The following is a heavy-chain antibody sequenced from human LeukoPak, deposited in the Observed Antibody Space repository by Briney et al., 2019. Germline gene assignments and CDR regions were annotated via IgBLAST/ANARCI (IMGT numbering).Heavy chain of an antibody. D-gene: IGHD7-27*01. CDR2: ISSNGGST. Sequence: TGGSLRLSCAASGFTFSSYAMHWVRQAPGKGLEYVSAISSNGGSTYYANSVKGRFTISRDNSKNTLYLQMGSLRAEDMAVYYCARDLQLGGTDYWGQGTLVTVSS. V-gene: IGHV3-64*01. CDR3: ARDLQLGGTDY. J-gene: IGHJ4*02. CDR1: GFTFSSYA.